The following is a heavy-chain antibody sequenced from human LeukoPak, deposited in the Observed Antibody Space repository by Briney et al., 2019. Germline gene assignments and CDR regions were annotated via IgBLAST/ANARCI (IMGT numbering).Heavy chain of an antibody. Sequence: GGSLRLSCAASGFTFSSYAMSWVRQAPGKGLQWVSAISGSGGSTYYADSVKGRFTISRDNAKNSLYLHMNSLRAEDTAVYYCARDSRHHRFLYWDWFDPXXXGTLVTVSS. CDR2: ISGSGGST. CDR3: ARDSRHHRFLYWDWFDP. CDR1: GFTFSSYA. D-gene: IGHD2/OR15-2a*01. J-gene: IGHJ5*02. V-gene: IGHV3-23*01.